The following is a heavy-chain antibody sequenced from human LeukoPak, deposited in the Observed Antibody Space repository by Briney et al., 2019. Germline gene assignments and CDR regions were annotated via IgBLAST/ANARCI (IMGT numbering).Heavy chain of an antibody. V-gene: IGHV4-34*01. CDR3: ARGGRTTVMNY. D-gene: IGHD4-11*01. Sequence: SETLSPTCAVYGGSFSGYYWSWIRQPPGKGLEWIGEINHSGSTNYNPSLKSRVTISVDTSKNQFSLKLSSVTAADTAVYYCARGGRTTVMNYWGQGTLVTVSS. J-gene: IGHJ4*02. CDR1: GGSFSGYY. CDR2: INHSGST.